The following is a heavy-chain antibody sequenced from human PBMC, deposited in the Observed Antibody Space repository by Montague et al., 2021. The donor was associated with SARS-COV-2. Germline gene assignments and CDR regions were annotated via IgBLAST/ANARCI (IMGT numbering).Heavy chain of an antibody. CDR3: ARLRWDITMVRGIYYYYGMDV. CDR2: IYYSGSI. Sequence: SETLSLTCTVSGGSISSSSYYWGWIRQPPGKGLEWIGSIYYSGSIYYNPSLKSRVTISVDTSKNQFSLKLSSVTAADTAVYYCARLRWDITMVRGIYYYYGMDVWGQGTTVTASS. J-gene: IGHJ6*02. CDR1: GGSISSSSYY. D-gene: IGHD3-10*01. V-gene: IGHV4-39*01.